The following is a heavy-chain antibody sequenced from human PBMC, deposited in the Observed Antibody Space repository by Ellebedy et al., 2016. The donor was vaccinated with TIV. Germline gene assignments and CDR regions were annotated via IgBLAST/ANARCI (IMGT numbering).Heavy chain of an antibody. V-gene: IGHV3-23*01. CDR2: ISGSGGST. Sequence: GESLKISXAASGFTFSSYAMSWVRQAPGKGLEWVSAISGSGGSTYYADSVKGRFTISRDNSKNTLYLQMNSLRAEDTAVYYCAKVLDDYGCVWGQGTTVTVSS. CDR1: GFTFSSYA. J-gene: IGHJ6*02. D-gene: IGHD4-17*01. CDR3: AKVLDDYGCV.